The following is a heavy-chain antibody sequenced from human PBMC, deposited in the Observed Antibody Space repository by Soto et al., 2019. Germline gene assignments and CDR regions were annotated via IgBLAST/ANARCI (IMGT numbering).Heavy chain of an antibody. Sequence: ALVKVSCKASGYTFTSYDINWVRQATGQGLEWMGWMNPNSGNTGYAQKFQGRVTMTRNTSISTAYMELSSLRSEDTAVYYCARGSIAARPGGGWFDPWGQGTLVTVSS. V-gene: IGHV1-8*01. D-gene: IGHD6-6*01. CDR1: GYTFTSYD. J-gene: IGHJ5*02. CDR3: ARGSIAARPGGGWFDP. CDR2: MNPNSGNT.